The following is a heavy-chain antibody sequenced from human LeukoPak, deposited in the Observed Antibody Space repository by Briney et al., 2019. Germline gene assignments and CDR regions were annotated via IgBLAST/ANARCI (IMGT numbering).Heavy chain of an antibody. J-gene: IGHJ4*02. CDR2: ISGSGGST. CDR3: AKAQSRIAAAGTGFDY. D-gene: IGHD6-13*01. CDR1: GFTFSSYA. Sequence: GGSLRLSCAASGFTFSSYAMSWVRQAPGKGLEWVSAISGSGGSTYYADSVKGRFTIPRDNSKNTLYLQMNSLRAEDTAVYYCAKAQSRIAAAGTGFDYWGQGTLVTVSS. V-gene: IGHV3-23*01.